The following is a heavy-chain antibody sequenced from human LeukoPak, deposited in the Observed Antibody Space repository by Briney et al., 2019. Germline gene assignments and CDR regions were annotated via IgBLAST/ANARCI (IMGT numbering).Heavy chain of an antibody. D-gene: IGHD3-10*01. CDR3: ARSPRYYYGSGSYYFDY. CDR1: GGSISSFY. Sequence: SETLSLTRTVSGGSISSFYWSWIRQPPGKGLEWIGYIYYSGSTNYNPSLKSRVTISVDTSKNQFSLKLSSVTAADTAVYYCARSPRYYYGSGSYYFDYWGQGTLVTVSS. CDR2: IYYSGST. V-gene: IGHV4-59*08. J-gene: IGHJ4*02.